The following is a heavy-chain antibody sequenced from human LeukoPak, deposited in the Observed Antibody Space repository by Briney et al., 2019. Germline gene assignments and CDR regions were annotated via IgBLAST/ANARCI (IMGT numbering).Heavy chain of an antibody. CDR2: FDPEDGET. V-gene: IGHV1-24*01. D-gene: IGHD3-3*01. CDR3: ATHSSPIFGVAFNYYYYGMDV. J-gene: IGHJ6*02. Sequence: ASVKVSCKVSGYTLTELSMHWVRQAPGKGLEWMGGFDPEDGETIYAQKFQGRVTMTEDTSTDTAYIELSSLRSEDTAVYYCATHSSPIFGVAFNYYYYGMDVWGQGTTVTVSS. CDR1: GYTLTELS.